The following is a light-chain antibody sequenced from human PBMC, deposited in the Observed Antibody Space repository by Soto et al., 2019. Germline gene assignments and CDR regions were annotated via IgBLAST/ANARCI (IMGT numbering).Light chain of an antibody. V-gene: IGKV1-39*01. CDR2: APS. CDR3: QQTYSSPWT. J-gene: IGKJ1*01. CDR1: QGVRRY. Sequence: DIHMTQSPSSLSALVGYRFTITCRPSQGVRRYLNWYQQRLGKAPKLLIYAPSNLQSGVPSRFSGSGSGTNFTLTIYTLQPEDFETYYCQQTYSSPWTFGQGTKVDIK.